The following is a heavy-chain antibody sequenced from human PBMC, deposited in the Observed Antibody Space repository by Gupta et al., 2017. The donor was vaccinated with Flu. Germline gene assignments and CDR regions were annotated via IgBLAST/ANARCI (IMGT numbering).Heavy chain of an antibody. CDR2: INVDGGGT. Sequence: EVKLVESGGDLVQPGGSLRLSGTAYGFPFNTYWMAWIRQAPGKGPEWVANINVDGGGTNDLDSVKGRFTISRDNAKNSVSLQLNRLRDEDTAIYYCSRERGYLSFDVWGQGTMVPFSS. D-gene: IGHD3-16*02. CDR3: SRERGYLSFDV. J-gene: IGHJ3*01. V-gene: IGHV3-7*01. CDR1: GFPFNTYW.